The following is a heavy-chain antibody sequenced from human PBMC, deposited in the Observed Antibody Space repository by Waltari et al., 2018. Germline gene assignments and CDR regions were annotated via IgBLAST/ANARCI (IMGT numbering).Heavy chain of an antibody. CDR2: IYYSGST. CDR1: GGSISSSSYY. V-gene: IGHV4-39*07. Sequence: QLQLQESGPGLVKPSETLSLTCTVSGGSISSSSYYWGWIRQPPGKGLEWIGSIYYSGSTYYNPSLKSRVTISVDTSKNQFSLKLSSVTAADTAVYYCARGSGSYWVDWFDPWGQGTLVTVSS. D-gene: IGHD1-26*01. CDR3: ARGSGSYWVDWFDP. J-gene: IGHJ5*02.